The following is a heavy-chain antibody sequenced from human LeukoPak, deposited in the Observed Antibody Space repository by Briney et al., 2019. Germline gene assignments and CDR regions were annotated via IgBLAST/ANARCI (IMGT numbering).Heavy chain of an antibody. CDR1: GFTFSLYT. V-gene: IGHV3-30*04. J-gene: IGHJ6*04. D-gene: IGHD3-10*02. CDR2: ISYDGSDK. Sequence: GGSLRLSCAASGFTFSLYTMHWVRQAPGKGLEWVAVISYDGSDKYYADSVKGRFTISRDNSRNTLFLQMNSLRAEDTAVYYCAELGITMIGGVWGKGTTVTISS. CDR3: AELGITMIGGV.